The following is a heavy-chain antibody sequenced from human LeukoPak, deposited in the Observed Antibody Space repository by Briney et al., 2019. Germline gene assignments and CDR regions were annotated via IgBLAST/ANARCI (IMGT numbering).Heavy chain of an antibody. Sequence: PSETLSLTCTVSDDSISDYYRGWIRKPPGKGLEWIGYFYNSGRSTYNPSLKSRVTISVDTSKNQFSLKLSSVTAADTAVYYCARDHPKLMTTVTTGSWFDPWGQGTLVTVSS. CDR2: FYNSGRS. D-gene: IGHD4-17*01. J-gene: IGHJ5*02. V-gene: IGHV4-4*08. CDR3: ARDHPKLMTTVTTGSWFDP. CDR1: DDSISDYY.